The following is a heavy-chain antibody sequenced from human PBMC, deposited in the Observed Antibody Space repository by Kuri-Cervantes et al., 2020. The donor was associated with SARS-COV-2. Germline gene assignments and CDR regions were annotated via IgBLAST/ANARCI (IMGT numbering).Heavy chain of an antibody. V-gene: IGHV4-38-2*02. CDR1: GYSISSGYY. CDR3: ARSPHGDYFDY. D-gene: IGHD3-16*01. CDR2: IYHSGST. Sequence: ESLKISCTVSGYSISSGYYWGWIRQPPGKGLEWIGSIYHSGSTYYNPSLKSRVTISVDTSKNQFSLKLSSVTAADTAVYYCARSPHGDYFDYWGQGTLVTVSS. J-gene: IGHJ4*02.